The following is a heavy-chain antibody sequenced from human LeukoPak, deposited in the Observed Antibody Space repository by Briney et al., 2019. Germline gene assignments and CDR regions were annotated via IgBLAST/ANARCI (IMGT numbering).Heavy chain of an antibody. CDR3: ARSELGYCSSTSCYTPHFDY. J-gene: IGHJ4*02. Sequence: ASVKLSCKASGGTFSSYTISWVRQAPGQGLEWMGRIIPILGIANYAQKFQGRVTITADKSTSTAYMELSSLRSEDTAVYYCARSELGYCSSTSCYTPHFDYWGQGTLVTVSS. V-gene: IGHV1-69*02. CDR2: IIPILGIA. CDR1: GGTFSSYT. D-gene: IGHD2-2*02.